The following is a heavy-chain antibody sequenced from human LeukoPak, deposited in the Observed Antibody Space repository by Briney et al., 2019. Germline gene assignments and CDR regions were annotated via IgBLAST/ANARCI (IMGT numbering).Heavy chain of an antibody. CDR3: ARDFGSVRIRGYYDSSGYYTAFDI. Sequence: SETLSLTCTVSGGSISSYYWSWIRQPAGKGLEWIGRIYSSGSTDYNPSLKSRVTISVDTPKNQFSLKLSSVTAADTAVYYCARDFGSVRIRGYYDSSGYYTAFDIWGQGTMVTVSS. J-gene: IGHJ3*02. CDR2: IYSSGST. D-gene: IGHD3-22*01. CDR1: GGSISSYY. V-gene: IGHV4-4*07.